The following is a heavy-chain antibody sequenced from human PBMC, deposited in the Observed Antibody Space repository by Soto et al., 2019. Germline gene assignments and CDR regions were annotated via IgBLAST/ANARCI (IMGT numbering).Heavy chain of an antibody. CDR1: GFTFSSYS. CDR3: ARVVKDCGDYDRDAFDI. V-gene: IGHV3-21*01. D-gene: IGHD4-17*01. J-gene: IGHJ3*02. Sequence: EVQLVESGGGLVKPGGSLRLSCAASGFTFSSYSMNWVRQAPGKGLEWVSSISSSSSYIYYADSVKGRFTISRDNAKNSLYLQMNSLRAEDTAVYYCARVVKDCGDYDRDAFDIWGQGTMVTVSS. CDR2: ISSSSSYI.